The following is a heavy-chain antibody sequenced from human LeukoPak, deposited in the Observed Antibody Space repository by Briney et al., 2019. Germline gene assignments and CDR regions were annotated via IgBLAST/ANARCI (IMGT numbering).Heavy chain of an antibody. Sequence: VASVKVSCKASGYTFTSYGISWVRQAPGQGLEWMGWISAYNGNTNYAQKLQGRVTMTTDTSTSTAYMELRSLRSDDTAVYYCARQRITMVRGVIGGRGLLDYWGQGTLVTVSS. J-gene: IGHJ4*02. V-gene: IGHV1-18*01. CDR3: ARQRITMVRGVIGGRGLLDY. CDR2: ISAYNGNT. CDR1: GYTFTSYG. D-gene: IGHD3-10*01.